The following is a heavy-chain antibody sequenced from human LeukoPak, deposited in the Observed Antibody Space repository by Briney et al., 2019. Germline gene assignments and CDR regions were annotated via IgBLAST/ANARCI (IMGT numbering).Heavy chain of an antibody. D-gene: IGHD3-9*01. CDR1: GGTFSSYA. J-gene: IGHJ6*03. V-gene: IGHV1-69*13. CDR2: IIPIFGTA. Sequence: SVKVSCKASGGTFSSYAISWVRQAPGQGLEWMGGIIPIFGTANYAQKFQGRVTITADESTSTAYMELSSLRSEDTAVYYCARVRYFDRFPRYYYYYMDVWGKGTTVTISS. CDR3: ARVRYFDRFPRYYYYYMDV.